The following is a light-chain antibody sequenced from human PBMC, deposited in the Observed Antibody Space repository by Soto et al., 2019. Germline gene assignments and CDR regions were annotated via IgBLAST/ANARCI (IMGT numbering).Light chain of an antibody. J-gene: IGKJ2*01. Sequence: DIQMTQSPSSLSASVGDRFTITCRASQSISNYLNWYQQKPGKAPKLLIYAASSLQSGVPSRFSGSVSGTDFTLTIRSLQPEDFATYYCQQSYSTPTFGQGTKLEI. V-gene: IGKV1-39*01. CDR3: QQSYSTPT. CDR1: QSISNY. CDR2: AAS.